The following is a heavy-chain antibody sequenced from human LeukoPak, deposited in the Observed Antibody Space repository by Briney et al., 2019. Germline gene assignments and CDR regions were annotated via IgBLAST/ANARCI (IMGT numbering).Heavy chain of an antibody. V-gene: IGHV3-48*02. CDR2: ISRNGDTI. CDR3: AREYGQHWEYFDF. Sequence: VGSLRLSCAASGFTFSIYSMDWVRQAPGKGLEWVSYISRNGDTIYYADSVKGRFTISRDNAKNSLYLQMNSLRDEDTAVYYCAREYGQHWEYFDFWGQGTIVTVSS. D-gene: IGHD1-26*01. J-gene: IGHJ4*02. CDR1: GFTFSIYS.